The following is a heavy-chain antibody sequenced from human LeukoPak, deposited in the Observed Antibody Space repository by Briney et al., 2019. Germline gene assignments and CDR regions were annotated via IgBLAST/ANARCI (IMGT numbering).Heavy chain of an antibody. V-gene: IGHV5-51*01. J-gene: IGHJ4*02. D-gene: IGHD6-25*01. CDR3: ARLLAAPYYINY. CDR1: GYKFTNYW. CDR2: IYPRDSDT. Sequence: GESLKISCKGSGYKFTNYWIAWVRQMPGQGLEWLGVIYPRDSDTRYSPSFQGQVTISVDTSIDTAYLQWSSVKASDTAMYYCARLLAAPYYINYWGQGTLVTVSS.